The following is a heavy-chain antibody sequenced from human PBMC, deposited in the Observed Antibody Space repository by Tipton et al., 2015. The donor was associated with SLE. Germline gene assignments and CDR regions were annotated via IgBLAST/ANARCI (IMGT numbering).Heavy chain of an antibody. Sequence: TLSLTCTVSGGSISSGGHYWSWIRQPPGKGLEWIGYIYYSGSTNYNPSLKSRVTISVDTSKNQFSLKLSSVTAADTAVYYCARGGLGVSYYYYMDVWGKGTTVTVSS. J-gene: IGHJ6*03. CDR2: IYYSGST. CDR1: GGSISSGGHY. V-gene: IGHV4-61*08. D-gene: IGHD1-26*01. CDR3: ARGGLGVSYYYYMDV.